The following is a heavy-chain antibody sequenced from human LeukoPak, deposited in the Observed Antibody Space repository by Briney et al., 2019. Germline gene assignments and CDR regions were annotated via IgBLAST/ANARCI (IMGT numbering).Heavy chain of an antibody. CDR3: ARLTTPETDAVPAATGWGWYYFDS. D-gene: IGHD2-2*01. CDR2: ISSSGSTI. J-gene: IGHJ4*02. Sequence: PGGSLRLSCAASGFTFSDYYMSWIRQAPGKGLEWVSYISSSGSTIYYADSVKGRFTISRDNAKNSLYLQMNSLRAEDTAVYYCARLTTPETDAVPAATGWGWYYFDSWGQGTLVTVSS. V-gene: IGHV3-11*01. CDR1: GFTFSDYY.